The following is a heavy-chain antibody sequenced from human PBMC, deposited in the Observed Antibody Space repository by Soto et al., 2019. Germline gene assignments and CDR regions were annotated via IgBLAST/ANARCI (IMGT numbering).Heavy chain of an antibody. D-gene: IGHD2-2*01. CDR3: ARNTGYCSSTSCYAGFFDY. V-gene: IGHV4-28*01. J-gene: IGHJ4*02. CDR2: IYYSGST. CDR1: GYSISSSNW. Sequence: SETLSLTCAVSGYSISSSNWWGWIRQPPGKGLEWIGYIYYSGSTYYNPSLKSRVTMSVDTSKNQFSLKLSSVTAVDTAVYYCARNTGYCSSTSCYAGFFDYWGQGTLVTVSS.